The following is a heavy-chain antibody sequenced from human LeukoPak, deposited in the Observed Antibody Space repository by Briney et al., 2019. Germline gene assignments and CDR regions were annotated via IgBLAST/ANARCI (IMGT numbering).Heavy chain of an antibody. D-gene: IGHD2-21*02. CDR1: GYTFTSYG. V-gene: IGHV1-18*01. CDR2: ISAYNGNT. CDR3: ARFLEVVVTAIEYYFDY. J-gene: IGHJ4*02. Sequence: ASVKVSCKASGYTFTSYGTSWGRQAPGQGLEWMGWISAYNGNTNYAQKLQGRVTMTTDTSTSTAYMELRSLRSDDTAVYYCARFLEVVVTAIEYYFDYWGQGTLVTVSS.